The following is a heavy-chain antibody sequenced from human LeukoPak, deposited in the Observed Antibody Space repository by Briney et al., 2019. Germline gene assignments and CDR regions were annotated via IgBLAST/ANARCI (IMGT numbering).Heavy chain of an antibody. D-gene: IGHD2-21*02. CDR3: AKDPIVFNSGDYYLGAFNI. J-gene: IGHJ3*02. CDR2: ISGGGGKT. CDR1: GFTFSSCA. Sequence: GGSLRLSCEASGFTFSSCALSWVRQAPGKGMELVSAISGGGGKTWYADSVKGRFTISRDNSKNTLYLQMNSLRAEDTALYYCAKDPIVFNSGDYYLGAFNIWGQGAMVTVSS. V-gene: IGHV3-23*01.